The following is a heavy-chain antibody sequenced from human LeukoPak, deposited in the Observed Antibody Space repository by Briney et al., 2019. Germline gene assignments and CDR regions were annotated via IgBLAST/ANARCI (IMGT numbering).Heavy chain of an antibody. CDR2: ISYDGSNK. CDR3: AKETYSSGWYLGDFQH. D-gene: IGHD6-19*01. Sequence: GGSLRLSCSASGFTFGGNWMHWVRQGPGTGLVWVAVISYDGSNKYYADSVKGRFTISRDNSKNTLYLQMNSLRAEDTAVYYCAKETYSSGWYLGDFQHWGQGTLVTVSS. J-gene: IGHJ1*01. V-gene: IGHV3-30*18. CDR1: GFTFGGNW.